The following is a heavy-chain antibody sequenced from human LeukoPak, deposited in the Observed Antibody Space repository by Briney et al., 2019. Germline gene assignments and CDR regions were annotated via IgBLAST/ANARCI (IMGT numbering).Heavy chain of an antibody. V-gene: IGHV3-30-3*01. CDR1: GFTFSSYA. CDR2: ISYDGSNK. CDR3: ARDLSGYDVPFFDY. J-gene: IGHJ4*02. Sequence: PGRSLRLSCAASGFTFSSYAMHWVCQAPGKGLEWVAVISYDGSNKYYADSVKGRFTISRDNYKNTLYLQMNSLRAEDTAVYYCARDLSGYDVPFFDYWGQGTLVTVSS. D-gene: IGHD5-12*01.